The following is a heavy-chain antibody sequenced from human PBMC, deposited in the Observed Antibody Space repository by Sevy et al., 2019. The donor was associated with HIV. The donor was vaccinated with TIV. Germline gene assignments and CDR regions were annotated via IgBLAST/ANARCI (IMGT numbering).Heavy chain of an antibody. J-gene: IGHJ5*02. D-gene: IGHD4-17*01. Sequence: GGSLRLSCAASGFTFSSYAMHWVRQAPGKGLEWVAVISYDGSNKYYADSVKGRFTSSRDNSKNTLYLQMNSLRAEDTTVYDCARDQHDYGGNLRTGWFDPWGQGTLVTVSS. CDR3: ARDQHDYGGNLRTGWFDP. V-gene: IGHV3-30-3*01. CDR2: ISYDGSNK. CDR1: GFTFSSYA.